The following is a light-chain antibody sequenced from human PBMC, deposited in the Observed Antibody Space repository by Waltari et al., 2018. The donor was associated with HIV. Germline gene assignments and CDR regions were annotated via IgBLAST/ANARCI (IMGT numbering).Light chain of an antibody. CDR3: ATWDDSLSALWV. Sequence: NIGSNYVYWYQQLPGTTPRLLIFRNNQSPSGVPDRFSGSKSGTSASLAISGLRSEDEADYFCATWDDSLSALWVFGGGTKLTVL. CDR1: NIGSNY. V-gene: IGLV1-47*01. J-gene: IGLJ3*02. CDR2: RNN.